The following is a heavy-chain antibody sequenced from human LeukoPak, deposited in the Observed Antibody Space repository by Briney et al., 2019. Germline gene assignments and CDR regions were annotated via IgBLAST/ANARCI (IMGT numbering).Heavy chain of an antibody. Sequence: SSVKVSCKASGGTFSSYAISWVRQAPGQGLEWMGGIIPIFGTANYAQKFQGRVTITADESTSTAYMELSSLRSEDTAVYYCARSSWFGGRSEWRWFDPWGQGTLVTVSS. CDR3: ARSSWFGGRSEWRWFDP. V-gene: IGHV1-69*01. J-gene: IGHJ5*02. D-gene: IGHD3-10*01. CDR2: IIPIFGTA. CDR1: GGTFSSYA.